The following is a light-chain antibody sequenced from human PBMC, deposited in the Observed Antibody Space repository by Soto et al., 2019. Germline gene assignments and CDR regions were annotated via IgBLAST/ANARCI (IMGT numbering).Light chain of an antibody. V-gene: IGKV3-20*01. Sequence: EIVLTQSPGTLSLSPGERATLSCRASQSVSSSYLAWYLQRPGQAPRLLIYGASSRATGIPDRFSGSGSGTDFTLTISRLEPEDFAVYYCQQSGGSSITFGQGTRLEIK. CDR1: QSVSSSY. CDR3: QQSGGSSIT. CDR2: GAS. J-gene: IGKJ5*01.